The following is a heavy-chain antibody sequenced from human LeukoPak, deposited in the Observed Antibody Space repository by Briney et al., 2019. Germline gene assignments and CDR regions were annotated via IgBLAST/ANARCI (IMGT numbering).Heavy chain of an antibody. CDR2: IYYSGST. V-gene: IGHV4-61*01. CDR1: GYSISSGYY. CDR3: ARSREKAFDI. Sequence: PSETLSLTCTVSGYSISSGYYWGWIRQPPGKGLEWIGYIYYSGSTNYNPSLKSRVTISVDTSKNQFSLKLSSVTAADTAVYYCARSREKAFDIWGQGTMVTVSS. J-gene: IGHJ3*02.